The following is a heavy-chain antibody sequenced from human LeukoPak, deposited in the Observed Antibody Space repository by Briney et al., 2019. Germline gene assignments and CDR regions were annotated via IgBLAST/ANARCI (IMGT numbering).Heavy chain of an antibody. V-gene: IGHV3-23*01. CDR2: ITPSGDNT. Sequence: GGSLRLSCAASGFSFSSYDMSWVRQAPGRGLEWVSAITPSGDNTWCAESMKGRFTISRDNSRNTLYLQMSSLRAEDTAVYYCAKHQVRSHDYWGQGTLVTVSS. J-gene: IGHJ4*02. CDR3: AKHQVRSHDY. CDR1: GFSFSSYD. D-gene: IGHD4-17*01.